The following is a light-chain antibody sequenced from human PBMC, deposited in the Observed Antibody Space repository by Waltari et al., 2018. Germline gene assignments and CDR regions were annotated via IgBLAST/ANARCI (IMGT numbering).Light chain of an antibody. V-gene: IGKV4-1*01. CDR1: PSVLHHPNNKNY. Sequence: DIVMTPSPDSLAVVLGERATTNRTSSPSVLHHPNNKNYLAWHQQKPEQPPKLLIYWASSREAGVPSRISGSGAVADFTLTISSLQAEDVAFYYCQQYYDIPYTFGQGTKLEI. CDR3: QQYYDIPYT. CDR2: WAS. J-gene: IGKJ2*01.